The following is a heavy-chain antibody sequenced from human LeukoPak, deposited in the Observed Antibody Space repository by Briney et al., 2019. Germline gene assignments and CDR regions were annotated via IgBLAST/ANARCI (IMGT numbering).Heavy chain of an antibody. Sequence: PGGSLRLSCAASGSTFSSYAISWVRQAPGKGLELVSAISGSGGSTYYADSVKGRFTISRDNSKNTLYLQMHSLRAEDTAVYYCASNVIWAYFDYWGQGTLVTVSS. CDR2: ISGSGGST. D-gene: IGHD2-21*01. CDR3: ASNVIWAYFDY. V-gene: IGHV3-23*01. J-gene: IGHJ4*02. CDR1: GSTFSSYA.